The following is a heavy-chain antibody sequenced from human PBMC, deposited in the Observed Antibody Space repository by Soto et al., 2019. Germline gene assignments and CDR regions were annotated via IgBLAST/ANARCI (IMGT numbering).Heavy chain of an antibody. J-gene: IGHJ6*02. CDR3: ARDIYDSSGYNYYYYGMDV. CDR1: GFTFSSYS. V-gene: IGHV3-21*01. CDR2: ISSSSSYI. D-gene: IGHD3-22*01. Sequence: LRLSCAASGFTFSSYSMNWVRQAPGKGLEWVSSISSSSSYIYYADSVKGRFTISRDNAKNSLYLQMNSLRAEDTAVYYCARDIYDSSGYNYYYYGMDVWGQGTTVTVSS.